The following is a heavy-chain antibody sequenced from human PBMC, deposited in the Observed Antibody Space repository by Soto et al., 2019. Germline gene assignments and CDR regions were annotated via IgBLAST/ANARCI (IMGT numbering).Heavy chain of an antibody. V-gene: IGHV1-24*01. D-gene: IGHD6-13*01. CDR2: YDLEKGET. J-gene: IGHJ5*02. Sequence: ASVKVSCKVSGYSLTELSIHWVRQAPGEGLEWMGGYDLEKGETIYAQKCQGRVTMTEDSPAEPPYMQLRRLRSEXXXVYHXAIEVGRSSKYDLWGQGPXXTVSS. CDR1: GYSLTELS. CDR3: AIEVGRSSKYDL.